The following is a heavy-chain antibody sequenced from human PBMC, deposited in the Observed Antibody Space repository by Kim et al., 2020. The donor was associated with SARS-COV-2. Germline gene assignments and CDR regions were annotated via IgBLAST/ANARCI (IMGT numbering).Heavy chain of an antibody. J-gene: IGHJ4*02. CDR2: IYYSGST. CDR3: ACSRIVVVTANHPFDY. V-gene: IGHV4-31*03. D-gene: IGHD2-21*02. Sequence: SETLSLPCTVSGGSISSGGYYWSWIRQHPGKGLEWIGYIYYSGSTYYNPSLQSRVTISVDTSKNQFSLKLSSVTAADTAVYYCACSRIVVVTANHPFDYCGKGTMIAFSS. CDR1: GGSISSGGYY.